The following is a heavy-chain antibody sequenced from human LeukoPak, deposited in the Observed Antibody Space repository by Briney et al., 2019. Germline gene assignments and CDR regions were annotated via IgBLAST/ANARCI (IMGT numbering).Heavy chain of an antibody. V-gene: IGHV3-9*01. CDR1: GFTFDDYA. D-gene: IGHD3-3*01. Sequence: GGSLRLSCAASGFTFDDYAMHWVRQGPGKGLEWVSGISWNSGSIGYADSVKGRFTISRDNAKNSLYLQMNSLRAEDTAVYYCARAPIYYDFWSGYSDYWGQGTLVTVSS. J-gene: IGHJ4*02. CDR2: ISWNSGSI. CDR3: ARAPIYYDFWSGYSDY.